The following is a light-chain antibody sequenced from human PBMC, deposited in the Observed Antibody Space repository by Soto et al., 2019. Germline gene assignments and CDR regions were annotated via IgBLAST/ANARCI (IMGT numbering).Light chain of an antibody. Sequence: AIRMTRSPSSLRASTGDRVTITCRASQGISSYLAWYQQKPGKALKLLIYAASTLKRGVPSRFSGSGSATDFTLTISCLQSEDFVTYYCQQYYSYSTFGQGTKMDIK. V-gene: IGKV1-8*01. CDR1: QGISSY. J-gene: IGKJ1*01. CDR2: AAS. CDR3: QQYYSYST.